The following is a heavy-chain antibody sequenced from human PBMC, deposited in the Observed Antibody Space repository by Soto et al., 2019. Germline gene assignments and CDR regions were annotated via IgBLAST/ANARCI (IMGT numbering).Heavy chain of an antibody. CDR3: ARDITGSRDY. J-gene: IGHJ4*02. CDR1: GFTVSSNY. V-gene: IGHV3-53*02. CDR2: INSGGST. Sequence: EVQLVETGGGLIQPGGSLRLSCAASGFTVSSNYMSWVRQAPGKGLEWVSGINSGGSTYYADYVKGRFNSSRDNSKNTLYLQMNSLRAVDTAVYYCARDITGSRDYWGQGTLVTVSS. D-gene: IGHD3-3*01.